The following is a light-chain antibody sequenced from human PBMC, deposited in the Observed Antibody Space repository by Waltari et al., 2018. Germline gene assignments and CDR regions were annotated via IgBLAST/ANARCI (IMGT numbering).Light chain of an antibody. CDR2: AAS. J-gene: IGKJ2*01. V-gene: IGKV1-NL1*01. CDR1: QGISNS. Sequence: DIQMTQYTSSLSASVGDRVTITCRASQGISNSLAWYQQKPGKAPKLLLYAASRLESGVPSRFSGSGSGTDYTLTISSLQPEDFATYYCQQYYSTPTFGQGTKLEI. CDR3: QQYYSTPT.